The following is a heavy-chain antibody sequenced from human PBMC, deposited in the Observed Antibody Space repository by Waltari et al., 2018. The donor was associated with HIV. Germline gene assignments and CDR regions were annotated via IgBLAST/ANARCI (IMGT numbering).Heavy chain of an antibody. CDR2: IYDSGRT. CDR3: ARDRDGSGALDY. J-gene: IGHJ4*02. CDR1: GGSISNGCYY. D-gene: IGHD3-10*01. V-gene: IGHV4-31*01. Sequence: QVQLQESGPGLVKPSQTLSLTCTVPGGSISNGCYYWSWIRQHPGKGPQWIGYIYDSGRTKYNPALRSLVTLSIDTSKNQFSLKVKSVTAADTAMYYCARDRDGSGALDYWGQGNLVTVSA.